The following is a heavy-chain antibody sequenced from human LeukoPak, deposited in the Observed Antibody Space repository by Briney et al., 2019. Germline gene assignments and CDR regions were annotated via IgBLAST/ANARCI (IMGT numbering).Heavy chain of an antibody. CDR2: FDPEDGET. V-gene: IGHV1-24*01. Sequence: ASVKVSCKVSGYTLTELSMHWVRQAPGKGLEWMGGFDPEDGETIYAQKFQGRVTMTEDTSTDTAYMELSSLRSEDTAVDYCAKDRGLFAGYYGSGSYYGFDYWGQGTLVTVSS. CDR1: GYTLTELS. CDR3: AKDRGLFAGYYGSGSYYGFDY. D-gene: IGHD3-10*01. J-gene: IGHJ4*02.